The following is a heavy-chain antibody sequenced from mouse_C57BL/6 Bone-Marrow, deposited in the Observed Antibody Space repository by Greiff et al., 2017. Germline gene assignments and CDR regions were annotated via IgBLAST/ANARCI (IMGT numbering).Heavy chain of an antibody. D-gene: IGHD3-2*02. CDR2: IYPRSGNT. J-gene: IGHJ2*01. CDR3: AKERLIYYCDY. Sequence: VQLQESGAELARPGASVKLSCKASGYTFTSYGISWVKQRTGQGLEWIGEIYPRSGNTYYNEKFKGKATLTADKSSSTAYMELRSLTSEDSAVYFCAKERLIYYCDYWGQGTTRTVSS. V-gene: IGHV1-81*01. CDR1: GYTFTSYG.